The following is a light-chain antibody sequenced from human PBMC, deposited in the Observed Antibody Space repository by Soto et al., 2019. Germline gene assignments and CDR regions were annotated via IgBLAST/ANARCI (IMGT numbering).Light chain of an antibody. CDR2: GAS. CDR3: QQYNTWPPFT. Sequence: EIVMTQSPATLSVSPGERATLSCRASQSVSSNLAWYQQKPGPAPRLLIYGASTRANGIPARFSGSGSGTEFTLTISSLQSEDFAVYYCQQYNTWPPFTFGQGTRLEIK. J-gene: IGKJ5*01. CDR1: QSVSSN. V-gene: IGKV3-15*01.